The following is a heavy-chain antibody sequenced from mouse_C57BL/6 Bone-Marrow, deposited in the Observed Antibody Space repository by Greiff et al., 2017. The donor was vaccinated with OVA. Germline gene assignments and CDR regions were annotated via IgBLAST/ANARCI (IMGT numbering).Heavy chain of an antibody. CDR2: IYPRSGNT. V-gene: IGHV1-81*01. Sequence: QVQLQQSGAELARPGASVKLSCKASGYTFTSYGISWVKQRTGQGLEWIGEIYPRSGNTYYNEKFKGKATLTADKSSSQAYMELRSLTSEDSAVYFCASLSNLEGEPLFAYWGQGPLVTVSA. J-gene: IGHJ3*01. CDR3: ASLSNLEGEPLFAY. CDR1: GYTFTSYG. D-gene: IGHD4-1*01.